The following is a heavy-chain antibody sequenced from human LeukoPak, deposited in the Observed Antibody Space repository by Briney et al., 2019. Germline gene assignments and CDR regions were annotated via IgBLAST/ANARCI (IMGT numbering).Heavy chain of an antibody. J-gene: IGHJ4*02. V-gene: IGHV4-59*01. CDR3: ATSRYSGSYIVNY. CDR1: GGSISSYY. D-gene: IGHD1-26*01. Sequence: SETLSLTCTVSGGSISSYYWSWIRQPPGKGLEWIGYIYYSGSTNYNPSLKSRVTISVDTSKNQFSLKLSSVTAADTAVYYCATSRYSGSYIVNYWGQGTLVTVSS. CDR2: IYYSGST.